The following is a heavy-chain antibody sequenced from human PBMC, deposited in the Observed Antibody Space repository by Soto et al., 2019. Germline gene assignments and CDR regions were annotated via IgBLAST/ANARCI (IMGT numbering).Heavy chain of an antibody. J-gene: IGHJ1*01. V-gene: IGHV1-18*04. CDR2: ISAYNGNT. D-gene: IGHD6-13*01. CDR1: GYTFTSYG. CDR3: ARGLIAEYWAEYFQH. Sequence: ASVKVSCKASGYTFTSYGISWVRQAPGQGLEWMGWISAYNGNTNYAQKLQGRVTMTTDTSTSTAYMELRSLSSDDTAVYYCARGLIAEYWAEYFQHWGQGTLVTVSS.